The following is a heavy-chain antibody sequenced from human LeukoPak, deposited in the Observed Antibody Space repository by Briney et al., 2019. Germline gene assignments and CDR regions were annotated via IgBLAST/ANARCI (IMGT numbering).Heavy chain of an antibody. Sequence: RASVKVSCKASGYTFTGHYLHWVRQAPGQGFEWLGWINPNSGGTNYAQNFQGRVTMTRDTSITTAYMELNSLRSDDTAVYYCAIHWGSGWYFDLWGRGTQVTVSS. CDR3: AIHWGSGWYFDL. V-gene: IGHV1-2*02. CDR2: INPNSGGT. D-gene: IGHD7-27*01. CDR1: GYTFTGHY. J-gene: IGHJ2*01.